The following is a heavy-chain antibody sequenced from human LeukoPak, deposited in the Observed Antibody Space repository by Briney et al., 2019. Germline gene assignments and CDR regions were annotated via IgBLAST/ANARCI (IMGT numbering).Heavy chain of an antibody. CDR3: AGAGPYGGPTY. J-gene: IGHJ4*02. D-gene: IGHD4-23*01. CDR1: GGSISSYY. Sequence: PSETLSLTCTVSGGSISSYYWSWIRQPPGKGLEWIGYIYYSGSTNYNPSLKSRVTISVDTSKNQFSLKLSSVTAADTAVYYCAGAGPYGGPTYWGQGTLVTASS. V-gene: IGHV4-59*01. CDR2: IYYSGST.